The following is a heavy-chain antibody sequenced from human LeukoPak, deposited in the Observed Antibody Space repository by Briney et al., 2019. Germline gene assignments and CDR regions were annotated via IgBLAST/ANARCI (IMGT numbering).Heavy chain of an antibody. D-gene: IGHD3-10*01. CDR1: GFTFSSYS. J-gene: IGHJ4*02. Sequence: PGGSLRLSCAASGFTFSSYSMNWVRQAPGKGLEWVSSISSSSSYIYYADSVKGRFTISRDNAKNSLYLQMISLRAEDTAVYYCARVGRGSYYQNYFDYWGQGTLVTVSS. V-gene: IGHV3-21*04. CDR3: ARVGRGSYYQNYFDY. CDR2: ISSSSSYI.